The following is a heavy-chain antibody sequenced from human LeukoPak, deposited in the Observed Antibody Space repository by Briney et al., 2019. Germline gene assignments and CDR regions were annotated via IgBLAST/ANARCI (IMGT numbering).Heavy chain of an antibody. V-gene: IGHV3-74*01. CDR3: ARGLLLVSEYHYESSGPPNY. CDR1: GFTFSNYW. J-gene: IGHJ4*02. CDR2: ISGDGSST. D-gene: IGHD3-22*01. Sequence: GGSLRLSCAASGFTFSNYWMHWVRQVPGKGLVWVSRISGDGSSTTYADSVKGRFTISRDNAKNTVNLQMHSLRDDDTAVYYCARGLLLVSEYHYESSGPPNYWGQGTLVTVSS.